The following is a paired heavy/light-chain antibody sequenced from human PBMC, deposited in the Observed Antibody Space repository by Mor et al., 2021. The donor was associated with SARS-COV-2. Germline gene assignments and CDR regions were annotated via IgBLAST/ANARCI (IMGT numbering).Light chain of an antibody. V-gene: IGLV8-61*01. CDR3: VLYLGSGIWV. J-gene: IGLJ3*02. Sequence: QTVVTQEPSFSVSPGGTVTITCGLSSGSVSTSSYPSWYQQTPGQSPRTLIYSTNTRSSGVPDRFSGSILGNKAALTITGAQADDESDYYCVLYLGSGIWVFGGGTKLTVL. CDR1: SGSVSTSSY. CDR2: STN.
Heavy chain of an antibody. CDR3: AKTSGSKNFDR. Sequence: EVQLLESGGGLAQPGGSLRLSCAASGFTFSSSAMSWVRQAPGKGLQWVSIISGTGDTTYYGDSVKGRFTISRDNSKNILYLQMNSLRGEDTAVYYCAKTSGSKNFDRWGQGTLVTVSS. D-gene: IGHD3-9*01. V-gene: IGHV3-23*01. CDR2: ISGTGDTT. CDR1: GFTFSSSA. J-gene: IGHJ1*01.